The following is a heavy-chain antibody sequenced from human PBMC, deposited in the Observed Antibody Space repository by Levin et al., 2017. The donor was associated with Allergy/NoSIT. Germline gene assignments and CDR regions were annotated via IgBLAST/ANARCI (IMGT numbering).Heavy chain of an antibody. CDR3: AREKFEDYDYGDYFDY. D-gene: IGHD4-17*01. Sequence: GGSLRLSCAASGFTFSSYGMHWVRQAPGKGLEWVAVIWYDGSNKYYADSVKGRFTISRDNSKNTLYLQMNSLRAEDTAVYYCAREKFEDYDYGDYFDYWGQGTLVTVSS. CDR1: GFTFSSYG. CDR2: IWYDGSNK. V-gene: IGHV3-33*01. J-gene: IGHJ4*02.